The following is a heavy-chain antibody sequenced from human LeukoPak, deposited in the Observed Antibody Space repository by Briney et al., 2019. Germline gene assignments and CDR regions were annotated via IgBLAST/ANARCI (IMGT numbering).Heavy chain of an antibody. CDR1: GFTFSSYS. J-gene: IGHJ3*02. Sequence: GESLRLSCAASGFTFSSYSMNWVRQAPGKGLEWVSSISSSSSYIYYADSVKGRFTISRDNAKNSLYLQMNSLRAEDTAVYYCARVFTMVRGVIGAFDIWGQGTMVTVSS. CDR2: ISSSSSYI. CDR3: ARVFTMVRGVIGAFDI. D-gene: IGHD3-10*01. V-gene: IGHV3-21*01.